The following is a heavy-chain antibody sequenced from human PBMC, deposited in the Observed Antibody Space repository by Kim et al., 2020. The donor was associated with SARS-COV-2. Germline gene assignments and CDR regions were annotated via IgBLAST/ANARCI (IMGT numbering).Heavy chain of an antibody. V-gene: IGHV4-39*07. CDR2: IYYSGST. Sequence: SETLSLICTVSGGSISSSSYYWGWIRQPPGKGLELIGSIYYSGSTYYNPSLKSRVTISVDTSKNQFSLKLSSVTAADTAVYYCARDSVDTMIVAGHDAFDIWGQGTMVTVSS. CDR3: ARDSVDTMIVAGHDAFDI. J-gene: IGHJ3*02. CDR1: GGSISSSSYY. D-gene: IGHD3-22*01.